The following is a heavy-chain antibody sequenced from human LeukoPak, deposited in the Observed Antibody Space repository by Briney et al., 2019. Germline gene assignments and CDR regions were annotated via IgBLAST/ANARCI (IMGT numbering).Heavy chain of an antibody. Sequence: GSLRLSCAASGFTFRDFWMSWVSQPPGKGLEWIGEINHSGSTNYNPSLKSRVTISVDTSKNQFSLKLSSVTAADTAVYYCARTIRRKFDYWGQGTLVTVSS. CDR3: ARTIRRKFDY. D-gene: IGHD3-16*01. J-gene: IGHJ4*02. V-gene: IGHV4-34*01. CDR2: INHSGST. CDR1: GFTFRDFW.